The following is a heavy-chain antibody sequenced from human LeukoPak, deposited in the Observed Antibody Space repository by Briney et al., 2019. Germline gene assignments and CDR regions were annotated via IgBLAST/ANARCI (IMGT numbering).Heavy chain of an antibody. CDR2: IRNKAKDYTT. Sequence: GGSLRLSCATSGFIFSDHYMDWVRQAPGKGLEWVGHIRNKAKDYTTEYAASVEGRFTISRDDSKNSLYVQMNSLKTEDTAVYYCASVSAGLIEYWGQGALVIVSS. J-gene: IGHJ4*02. V-gene: IGHV3-72*01. D-gene: IGHD3-16*01. CDR1: GFIFSDHY. CDR3: ASVSAGLIEY.